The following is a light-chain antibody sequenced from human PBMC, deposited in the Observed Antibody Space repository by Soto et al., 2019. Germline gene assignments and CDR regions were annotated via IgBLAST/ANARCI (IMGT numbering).Light chain of an antibody. CDR1: QSVSSIY. Sequence: EIVLTQSPGTLSLSPGESVTLSCRASQSVSSIYLAWYQQKPGQAPRLVIYATSSRATGIPDRFSGSGSGTDVALTISRLEAEDFAVYYFQHYGNSPRYSFGQGTRLEIK. V-gene: IGKV3-20*01. CDR3: QHYGNSPRYS. J-gene: IGKJ2*03. CDR2: ATS.